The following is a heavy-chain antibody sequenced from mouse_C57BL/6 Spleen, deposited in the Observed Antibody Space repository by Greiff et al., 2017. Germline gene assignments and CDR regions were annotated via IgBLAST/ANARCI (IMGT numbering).Heavy chain of an antibody. V-gene: IGHV1-15*01. CDR1: GYTFTDYE. J-gene: IGHJ2*01. CDR2: IDPETGGT. CDR3: TREGYYYGSRRYFDY. D-gene: IGHD1-1*01. Sequence: QVQLKQSGAELVRPGASVTLSCKASGYTFTDYEMHWVKQTPVHGLEWIGAIDPETGGTAYNQKFKGKAILTADKSSSTAYMELRSLTSEDSAVYYCTREGYYYGSRRYFDYWGQGTTLTVSS.